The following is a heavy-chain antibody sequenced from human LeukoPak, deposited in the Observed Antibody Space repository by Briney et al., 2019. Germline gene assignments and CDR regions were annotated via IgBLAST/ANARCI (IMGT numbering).Heavy chain of an antibody. Sequence: SETLSLTCTVSGGSISSSSYYWGWIRQPPGKGLEWIGSIYYSGSTYYNPSRKSRVTISVDTSKNQFSLKLSSVTAADTAVYYCARLRSIAVAGTVLDYWGQGTLVTVSS. CDR2: IYYSGST. V-gene: IGHV4-39*01. D-gene: IGHD6-19*01. J-gene: IGHJ4*02. CDR3: ARLRSIAVAGTVLDY. CDR1: GGSISSSSYY.